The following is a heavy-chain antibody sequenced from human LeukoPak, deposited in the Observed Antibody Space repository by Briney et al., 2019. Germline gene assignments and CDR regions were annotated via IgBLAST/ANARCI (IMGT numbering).Heavy chain of an antibody. Sequence: SETLSLTCTVSGGSIISSSYYWGWIRQPPGKGLEWIGSIYYSGSTYYNPSLKSRVTISVDTSKNQFSLKLSSVTAADTAVYYCAKAWSSYYDFWSGYYSWGQGTLVTVSS. CDR3: AKAWSSYYDFWSGYYS. CDR1: GGSIISSSYY. CDR2: IYYSGST. J-gene: IGHJ5*02. V-gene: IGHV4-39*01. D-gene: IGHD3-3*01.